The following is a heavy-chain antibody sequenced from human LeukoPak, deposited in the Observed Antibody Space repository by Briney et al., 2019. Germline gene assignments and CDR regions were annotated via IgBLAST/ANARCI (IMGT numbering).Heavy chain of an antibody. CDR1: GFTFSSYA. J-gene: IGHJ3*02. CDR2: ISGSGGST. D-gene: IGHD3-3*01. V-gene: IGHV3-23*01. CDR3: AKGYDFWSGLWDAFDI. Sequence: GGSLRLSCAASGFTFSSYAMSWVRQAPGKGLEWVSAISGSGGSTYYADSVKGRFTISRDNSKNTLYLQMNSLRAEDTAVYYCAKGYDFWSGLWDAFDIWGQGTMVTVSS.